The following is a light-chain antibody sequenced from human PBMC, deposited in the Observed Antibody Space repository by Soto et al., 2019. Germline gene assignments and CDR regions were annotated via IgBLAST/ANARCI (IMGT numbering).Light chain of an antibody. CDR3: HQRPSWPRT. CDR2: YMS. V-gene: IGKV3-11*01. CDR1: QYVGSR. Sequence: EIVLTQSPATLSSSPGETAILSCRASQYVGSRLAWYQHKPGQAPRLLIYYMSKRATGIPARFSGSGSGTDFTLTISSLAPDDFAIYYCHQRPSWPRTFGQGTRWIS. J-gene: IGKJ1*01.